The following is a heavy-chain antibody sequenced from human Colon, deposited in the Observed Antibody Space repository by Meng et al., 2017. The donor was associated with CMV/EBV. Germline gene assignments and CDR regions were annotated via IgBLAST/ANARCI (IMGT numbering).Heavy chain of an antibody. Sequence: SLKISCAASGFTFDDHAMHWVRQVPGKGPEWVAGITWNSETIAYGDSVKGRFTVSRDNAKTALYLQMNSLRAEDTALYYCAKDVGANFFYGLDVWGQGTTVTSP. J-gene: IGHJ6*02. V-gene: IGHV3-9*01. D-gene: IGHD1-26*01. CDR1: GFTFDDHA. CDR2: ITWNSETI. CDR3: AKDVGANFFYGLDV.